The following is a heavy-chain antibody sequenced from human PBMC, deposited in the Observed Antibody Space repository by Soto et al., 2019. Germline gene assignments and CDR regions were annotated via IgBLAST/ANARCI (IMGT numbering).Heavy chain of an antibody. J-gene: IGHJ5*02. D-gene: IGHD3-16*01. CDR2: IRYKANGGTT. V-gene: IGHV3-49*03. Sequence: EVQLVESGGDLVQPGRSLRLSCTASGFTFGDYGLSWFRQAPGKGLEWVGFIRYKANGGTTEYAASVKGRFTISRDDSRSIAYLQMNSLKPEDTAVYYCTRGPLGDPIWGSYWFDPWGQGILVTVSS. CDR1: GFTFGDYG. CDR3: TRGPLGDPIWGSYWFDP.